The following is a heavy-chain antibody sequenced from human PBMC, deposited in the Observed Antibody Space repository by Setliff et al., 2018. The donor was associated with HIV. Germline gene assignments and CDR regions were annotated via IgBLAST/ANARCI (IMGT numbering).Heavy chain of an antibody. Sequence: SETLSLTCTVSGGSISSHFWSWIRQPPGKGLEWIGSIYYSGSTNYNPSLKSRVTISVDTSKNTLYLQMNSLRAEDTGVYYCHSGYDTEEQSYFDYWGQGALVTVSS. CDR2: IYYSGST. D-gene: IGHD5-12*01. J-gene: IGHJ4*02. V-gene: IGHV4-59*11. CDR1: GGSISSHF. CDR3: HSGYDTEEQSYFDY.